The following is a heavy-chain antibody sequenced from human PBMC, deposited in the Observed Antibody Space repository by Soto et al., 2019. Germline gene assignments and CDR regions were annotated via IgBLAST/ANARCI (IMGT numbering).Heavy chain of an antibody. CDR3: AREGQGPYYYYGMDV. V-gene: IGHV1-18*01. CDR2: ISGYNGNT. Sequence: QVQVVQSGDEVKKPGASVKVSCKASGYTFTNYGFSWVRQAPGQGLERMGWISGYNGNTKYAEKFQGRVTMTTNTSTSTAHMELRSLRSDDTAVYYCAREGQGPYYYYGMDVWGQGTAVTVSS. CDR1: GYTFTNYG. J-gene: IGHJ6*02.